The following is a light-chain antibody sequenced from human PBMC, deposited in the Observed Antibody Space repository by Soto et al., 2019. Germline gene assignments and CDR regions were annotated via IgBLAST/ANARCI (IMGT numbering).Light chain of an antibody. J-gene: IGKJ1*01. Sequence: IQMAQFPSPLSGFLGERVPIPCRASQPISSWLAWYQQKPGKAPKLLIYKASTLKSGVPSRFSGSGSGTDFTLTISSLQSEDLAVYYCQQYDNWPWTFGQGTKVDIK. V-gene: IGKV1-5*03. CDR2: KAS. CDR1: QPISSW. CDR3: QQYDNWPWT.